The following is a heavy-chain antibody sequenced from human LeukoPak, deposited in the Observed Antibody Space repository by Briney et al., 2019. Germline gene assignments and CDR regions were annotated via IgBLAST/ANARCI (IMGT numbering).Heavy chain of an antibody. CDR1: GFTFSHYW. CDR3: AKHGGSGTYYSSAFDV. V-gene: IGHV3-7*03. D-gene: IGHD3-10*01. CDR2: IKQDGSEK. Sequence: PGGSLRLSCAASGFTFSHYWMSWVRQAPGKGPEWVANIKQDGSEKYYVDSVKGRFSISRDNAQNSLYLQMSSLRAEDTAVYYCAKHGGSGTYYSSAFDVWGQGTMVTVSS. J-gene: IGHJ3*01.